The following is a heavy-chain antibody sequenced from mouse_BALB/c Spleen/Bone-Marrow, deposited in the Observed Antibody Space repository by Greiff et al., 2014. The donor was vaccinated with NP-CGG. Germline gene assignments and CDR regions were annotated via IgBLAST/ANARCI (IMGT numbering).Heavy chain of an antibody. CDR2: IYPGSGST. J-gene: IGHJ4*01. V-gene: IGHV1S22*01. CDR1: GYTFTSYW. CDR3: RSYGYVMDY. D-gene: IGHD1-1*01. Sequence: KQSGSELVRPGASVKLSCKASGYTFTSYWMHWVKQRPGQGLEWIGNIYPGSGSTNYDEKFKSKATLTVDTSSSTAYMQLSSLTSEDSAVYYCRSYGYVMDYWGQGTSVTVSS.